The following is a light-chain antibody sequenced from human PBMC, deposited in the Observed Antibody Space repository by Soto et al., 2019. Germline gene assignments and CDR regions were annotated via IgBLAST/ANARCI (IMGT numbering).Light chain of an antibody. CDR2: GAS. CDR3: QQYGSSPLT. CDR1: QSINAH. V-gene: IGKV3-15*01. Sequence: EVVMTQSPATLSVSPGERVTLSCRASQSINAHLAWYQQKPGQAPRLLIHGASTRATGIPARFSGSGYGTEFILTISSLQSEDFAVYYCQQYGSSPLTFGGGTKVEIK. J-gene: IGKJ4*01.